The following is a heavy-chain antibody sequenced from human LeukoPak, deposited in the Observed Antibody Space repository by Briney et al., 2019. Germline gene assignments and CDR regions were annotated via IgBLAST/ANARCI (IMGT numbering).Heavy chain of an antibody. V-gene: IGHV3-64D*06. D-gene: IGHD1-1*01. J-gene: IGHJ4*02. CDR1: GFTFTSHV. CDR3: VREGLERRTNFDY. Sequence: GGSLRLSCSASGFTFTSHVMHWVRQAPGKGLQYVSGISMNVQTTYYAGSVKGRFTISRDSSKNTVYLQMNSLTAEGTAVYYCVREGLERRTNFDYWGQGTLVSVSS. CDR2: ISMNVQTT.